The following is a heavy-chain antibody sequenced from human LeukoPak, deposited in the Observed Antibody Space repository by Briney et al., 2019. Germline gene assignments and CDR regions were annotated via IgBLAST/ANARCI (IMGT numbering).Heavy chain of an antibody. V-gene: IGHV3-30*18. J-gene: IGHJ5*02. D-gene: IGHD3-10*01. Sequence: PGRSLRLSCAASGFTFSSYGMHWVRQAPGKGLEWVAVISYDGSSKYYADSVKGRFTISRDNSKNTLYLQMNSLRAEDTAVYYCAKELSSVMVRGVFDPWGQGTLVTVSS. CDR3: AKELSSVMVRGVFDP. CDR2: ISYDGSSK. CDR1: GFTFSSYG.